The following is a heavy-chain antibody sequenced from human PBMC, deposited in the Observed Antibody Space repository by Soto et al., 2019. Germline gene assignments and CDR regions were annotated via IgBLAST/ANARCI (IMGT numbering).Heavy chain of an antibody. V-gene: IGHV4-4*02. Sequence: LSLTCAVSGGSFTSNNWWTWVRQPPGQGLEWIGEIYRTGSTNYNPSLKSRVTISLDKSENQFSLKVTSLTAADTAVYYCARRDPGTSVDYWGQGTLVTVSS. CDR1: GGSFTSNNW. D-gene: IGHD1-7*01. CDR2: IYRTGST. J-gene: IGHJ4*02. CDR3: ARRDPGTSVDY.